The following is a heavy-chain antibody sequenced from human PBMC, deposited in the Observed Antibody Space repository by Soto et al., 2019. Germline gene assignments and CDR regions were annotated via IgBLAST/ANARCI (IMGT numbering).Heavy chain of an antibody. CDR2: ISSSSSYI. CDR1: GFTFSSYS. V-gene: IGHV3-21*01. D-gene: IGHD3-10*01. J-gene: IGHJ3*02. Sequence: GGSLRLSCAASGFTFSSYSMNWVRQAPGKGLEWVSSISSSSSYIYYADSVKGRFTISRDNAKNSLYLQMNSLRAEDTAVYYCTFAGSGSYSNVPDAFDIWGQGTMVTVSS. CDR3: TFAGSGSYSNVPDAFDI.